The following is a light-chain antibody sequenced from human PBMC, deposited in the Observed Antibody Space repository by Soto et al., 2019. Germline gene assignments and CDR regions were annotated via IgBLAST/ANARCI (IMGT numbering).Light chain of an antibody. CDR3: QSYDSSLSGGVV. J-gene: IGLJ2*01. CDR2: GNS. CDR1: SPNIGAGYD. V-gene: IGLV1-40*01. Sequence: QSVLTQPPSVSGAPGQRVTISCTGSSPNIGAGYDVHWYQQLPGTAPKLLIYGNSNRPSGVPDRFSGSKSGTSASLAITGLQAEDEADYYCQSYDSSLSGGVVFGGGTKVTVL.